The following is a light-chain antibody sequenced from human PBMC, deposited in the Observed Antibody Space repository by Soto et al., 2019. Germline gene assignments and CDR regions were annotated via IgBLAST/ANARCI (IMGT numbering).Light chain of an antibody. V-gene: IGKV3-20*01. CDR2: AAS. Sequence: EMVLTQSPGTLSLSPGERATLSCRASQSVGSNYLAWYQQKPGQAPRILVFAASSSVAGIPDRFSGSGSGSDFTLTISRLEPEDFAVYYCQQYGTSPWTFGQGTKVEIK. CDR1: QSVGSNY. CDR3: QQYGTSPWT. J-gene: IGKJ1*01.